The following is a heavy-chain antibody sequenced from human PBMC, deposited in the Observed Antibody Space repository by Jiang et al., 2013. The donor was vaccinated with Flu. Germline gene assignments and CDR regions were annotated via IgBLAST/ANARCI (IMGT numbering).Heavy chain of an antibody. Sequence: GISWVRQAPGQGLEWMEGPSFLGIANYAQKFQDRVTITADRSTYTAYMEMSSLRSEDTAVYYCARDLFECSAYKDAFDIWGQGTLVTVSS. CDR2: PSFLGIA. J-gene: IGHJ3*02. D-gene: IGHD3-16*01. CDR3: ARDLFECSAYKDAFDI. CDR1: G. V-gene: IGHV1-69*04.